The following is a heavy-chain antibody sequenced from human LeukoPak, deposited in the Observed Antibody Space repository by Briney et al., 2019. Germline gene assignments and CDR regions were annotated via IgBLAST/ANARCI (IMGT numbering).Heavy chain of an antibody. V-gene: IGHV3-33*01. D-gene: IGHD4-4*01. CDR3: ARDGLSSGYSMYWAYYGMDV. J-gene: IGHJ6*02. CDR1: GFTFSSYG. Sequence: GGSLRLSCAASGFTFSSYGMHWVRQAPGKGLEWVAVIWYDGSNKYYADSVKGRFTISRDNSKNTLYLQMNSLRAEDTAVYYCARDGLSSGYSMYWAYYGMDVWGQGTTVTVSS. CDR2: IWYDGSNK.